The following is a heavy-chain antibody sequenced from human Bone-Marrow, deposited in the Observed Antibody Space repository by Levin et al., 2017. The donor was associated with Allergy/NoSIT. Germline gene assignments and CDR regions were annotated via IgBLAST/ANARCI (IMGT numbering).Heavy chain of an antibody. CDR1: GGSISSYY. CDR3: ARGGSSSWEGYFDY. D-gene: IGHD6-13*01. CDR2: IYYSGST. J-gene: IGHJ4*02. Sequence: SPTLSLPCTVSGGSISSYYWSWIRQPPGKGLEWIGYIYYSGSTNYNPSLKSRVTISVDTSKNQFSLKLSSVTAADTAVYYCARGGSSSWEGYFDYWGQGTLVTVSS. V-gene: IGHV4-59*01.